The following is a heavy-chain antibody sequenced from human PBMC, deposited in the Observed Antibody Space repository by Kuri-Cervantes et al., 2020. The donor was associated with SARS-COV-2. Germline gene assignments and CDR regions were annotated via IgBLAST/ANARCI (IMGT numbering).Heavy chain of an antibody. Sequence: SETLSPTCTVSGGSISEGTTCYWAWIRQPPGKGLEWIGSIYSGGTTYYDPSLKSRVTISVDTSKNQFSLKLSSVTAADTAVYYCARAAGDQGEYYYYYYMDVWGKGTTVTVSS. CDR3: ARAAGDQGEYYYYYYMDV. J-gene: IGHJ6*03. D-gene: IGHD7-27*01. CDR2: IYSGGTT. V-gene: IGHV4-39*07. CDR1: GGSISEGTTCY.